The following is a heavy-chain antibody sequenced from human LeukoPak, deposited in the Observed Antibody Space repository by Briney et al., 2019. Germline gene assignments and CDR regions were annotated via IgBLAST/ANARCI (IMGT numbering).Heavy chain of an antibody. Sequence: GGSLRLSCAASGFTFSSYWMSWVRQAPGKGLEWVAHTKHDGSEKYYVDSVKGRFTISRDNAQNSLYLQMSSLRVEDTALYYCARLITSEAGRGMDVWGQGTTVTVSS. D-gene: IGHD1-14*01. V-gene: IGHV3-7*01. CDR3: ARLITSEAGRGMDV. J-gene: IGHJ6*02. CDR1: GFTFSSYW. CDR2: TKHDGSEK.